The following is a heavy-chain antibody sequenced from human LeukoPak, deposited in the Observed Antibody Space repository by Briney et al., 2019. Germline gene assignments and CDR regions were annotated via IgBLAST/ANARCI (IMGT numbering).Heavy chain of an antibody. Sequence: PGGSLRLSCAASGFTSSHAWMSWVRQAPGKGLEWVGRIKSKTDGGTTDYAAPVNGRFTISRDDSKNTLSLQMNSLKTEDTALYYCTTDGGIAAAGTLNYWGQGTLVTVSS. J-gene: IGHJ4*02. V-gene: IGHV3-15*01. CDR2: IKSKTDGGTT. CDR1: GFTSSHAW. CDR3: TTDGGIAAAGTLNY. D-gene: IGHD6-13*01.